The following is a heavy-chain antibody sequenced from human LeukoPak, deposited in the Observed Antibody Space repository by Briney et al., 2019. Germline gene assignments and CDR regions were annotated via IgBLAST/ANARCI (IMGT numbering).Heavy chain of an antibody. D-gene: IGHD4-17*01. J-gene: IGHJ4*02. CDR1: GFTFSSYW. CDR2: VNSDGSST. V-gene: IGHV3-74*01. Sequence: GGSLRLSCAASGFTFSSYWMHWVRHAPGKGLVWVSRVNSDGSSTTYADSVKGRFTISRDNAKNSLYLQMNSLRAEDTALYYCAKDRSDYGDYRGRGFDYWGQGTLVTVSS. CDR3: AKDRSDYGDYRGRGFDY.